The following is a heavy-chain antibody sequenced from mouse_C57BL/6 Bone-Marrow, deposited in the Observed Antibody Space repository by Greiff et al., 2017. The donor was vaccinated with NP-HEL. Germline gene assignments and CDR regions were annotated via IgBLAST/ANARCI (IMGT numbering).Heavy chain of an antibody. CDR1: GFTFSNYW. D-gene: IGHD2-4*01. J-gene: IGHJ2*01. CDR2: IRLKSDNYAT. CDR3: TIYYDYGYYFDY. V-gene: IGHV6-3*01. Sequence: EVKLMESGGGLVQPGGSMKLSCVASGFTFSNYWMNWVRQSPEKGLEWVAQIRLKSDNYATHYAESVKGMFTISRDDSKSSVYLQMNNLRAEDTGIYYCTIYYDYGYYFDYWGQGTTLTVSS.